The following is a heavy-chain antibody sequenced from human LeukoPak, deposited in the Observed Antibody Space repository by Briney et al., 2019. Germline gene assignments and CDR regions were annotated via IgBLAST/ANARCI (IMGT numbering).Heavy chain of an antibody. D-gene: IGHD4-23*01. J-gene: IGHJ4*02. CDR1: GFTFSSDW. CDR3: ARELSGGLHY. CDR2: INPGGSTT. Sequence: GGSLRLSCAASGFTFSSDWMHWVRQGPKKRLVWVSRINPGGSTTGYGDSAKGRFTISRDNAKNTLYLQMNSLRAEDSGVYYCARELSGGLHYWGQGTLVSVSS. V-gene: IGHV3-74*01.